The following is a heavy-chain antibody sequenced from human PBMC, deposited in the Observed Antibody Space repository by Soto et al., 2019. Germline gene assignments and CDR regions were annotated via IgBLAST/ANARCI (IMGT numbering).Heavy chain of an antibody. CDR3: ARGSPGPVDH. Sequence: GGSLGVSCAGSVLTFRNDWLSWVRQAPGKGLEWVANINQDGSERYYVDSVRGRFTMTRNTSINTAYMELRSLRSQDTAVYYCARGSPGPVDHWGQGTQVTVSS. J-gene: IGHJ4*02. CDR2: INQDGSER. D-gene: IGHD3-10*01. V-gene: IGHV3-7*03. CDR1: VLTFRNDW.